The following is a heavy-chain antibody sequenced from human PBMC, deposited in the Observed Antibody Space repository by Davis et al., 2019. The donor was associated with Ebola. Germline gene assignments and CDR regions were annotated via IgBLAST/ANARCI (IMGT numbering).Heavy chain of an antibody. Sequence: AASVKVSCKASGYTFTGYYIQWVRQAPGQGLEWMGRINPYSGGTNYTQKFQGRVTMTRNTSLSTAYMELGSLRSEDTAVYYCARGMGLTALGGLYFYSYAMDVWGKGTTVTVSS. CDR2: INPYSGGT. V-gene: IGHV1-2*06. J-gene: IGHJ6*04. CDR1: GYTFTGYY. D-gene: IGHD4/OR15-4a*01. CDR3: ARGMGLTALGGLYFYSYAMDV.